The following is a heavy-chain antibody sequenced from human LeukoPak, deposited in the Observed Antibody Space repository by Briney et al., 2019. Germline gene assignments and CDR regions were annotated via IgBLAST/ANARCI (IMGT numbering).Heavy chain of an antibody. Sequence: GGSLRLSCAASGFTFNNYWMTWFRQAPGKGLEWVANIKQDGTEIYYVDSVRGRFIISRDNAENSLYLQMNSLRVEDTAMYYCARGDDSGYYDYFDYWGQGALVTVSS. V-gene: IGHV3-7*03. CDR1: GFTFNNYW. CDR2: IKQDGTEI. D-gene: IGHD3-22*01. J-gene: IGHJ4*02. CDR3: ARGDDSGYYDYFDY.